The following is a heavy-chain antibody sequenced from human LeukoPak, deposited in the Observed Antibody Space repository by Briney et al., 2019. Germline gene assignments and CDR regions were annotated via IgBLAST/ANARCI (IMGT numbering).Heavy chain of an antibody. CDR1: GYTFTSYG. J-gene: IGHJ6*03. Sequence: ASVKVSCKASGYTFTSYGISWVRQAPGQGLEWMGWISAYNGNTNYAQKLQGRVTMTRDTSISTAYMELSRLRSDDTAVYYCATRSFVRWPGHEYYYYMDVWGKGTTVTVSS. CDR2: ISAYNGNT. CDR3: ATRSFVRWPGHEYYYYMDV. V-gene: IGHV1-18*01. D-gene: IGHD4-23*01.